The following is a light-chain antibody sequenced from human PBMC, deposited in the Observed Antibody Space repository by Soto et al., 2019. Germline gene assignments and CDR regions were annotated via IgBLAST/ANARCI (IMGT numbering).Light chain of an antibody. CDR1: SSDVGGYTY. V-gene: IGLV2-11*01. CDR3: CSYTGSYTLKV. J-gene: IGLJ3*02. CDR2: DVT. Sequence: QSVLTQPRSVSGSPGQSVTISCTGTSSDVGGYTYVSWYQQHPGKAPKLMIYDVTKRPSGVPDRFSGSKSGSTASLTISALQSEDEADYYCCSYTGSYTLKVFGGGTKVTVL.